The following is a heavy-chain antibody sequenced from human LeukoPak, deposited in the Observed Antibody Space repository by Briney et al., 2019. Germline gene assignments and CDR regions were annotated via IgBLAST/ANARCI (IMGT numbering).Heavy chain of an antibody. V-gene: IGHV4-30-2*01. Sequence: SETLSLTCAVSGGSISSGGYSWSWIRQPPGKGLEWIGYIYHSGSTYYNPSLKSRVTISVDTSKNQFSLKLSSVTAADTAVYYCASLNTVTIIHAFDIWGQGTMVTVSS. D-gene: IGHD4-11*01. J-gene: IGHJ3*02. CDR3: ASLNTVTIIHAFDI. CDR2: IYHSGST. CDR1: GGSISSGGYS.